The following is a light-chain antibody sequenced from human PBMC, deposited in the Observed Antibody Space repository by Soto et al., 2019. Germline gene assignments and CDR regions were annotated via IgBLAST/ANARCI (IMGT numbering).Light chain of an antibody. CDR1: QSVSSN. CDR2: GAS. CDR3: QQYNNWPPFT. Sequence: EVGMTQSPATLSVSPGERATLSCRASQSVSSNLAWYQQKPGQAPRLLIYGASTRATGIPARFSGSGSGTEFTLTISSLQSEDFAVYYCQQYNNWPPFTFGQGTRWRL. V-gene: IGKV3-15*01. J-gene: IGKJ2*01.